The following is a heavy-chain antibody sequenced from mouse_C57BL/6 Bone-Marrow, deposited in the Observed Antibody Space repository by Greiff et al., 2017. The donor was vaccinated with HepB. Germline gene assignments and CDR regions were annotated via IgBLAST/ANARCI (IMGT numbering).Heavy chain of an antibody. D-gene: IGHD2-2*01. Sequence: EVKVEESGGGLVQPGGSMKLSCVASGFTFSNYWMNWVRQSPEKGLEWVAQIRLKSDNYATHYAESVKGRFTISRDDSKSSGYLQMNNLRAEDTGIYYCTGGWLPLFDYWGQGTTLTVSS. J-gene: IGHJ2*01. CDR2: IRLKSDNYAT. CDR3: TGGWLPLFDY. CDR1: GFTFSNYW. V-gene: IGHV6-3*01.